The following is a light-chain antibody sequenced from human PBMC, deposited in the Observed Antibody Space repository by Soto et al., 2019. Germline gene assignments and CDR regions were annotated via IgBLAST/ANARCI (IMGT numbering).Light chain of an antibody. CDR2: EAT. Sequence: VLTQSPATLSLSPWERASLSCRASQSAGTYLAWYQQKPGQAPRLLIHEATNRATGIPARFSGSGSGTDFTLTISSLEPEDFAVYYCQQRRSWPPTWTFGQGTKVEIK. CDR1: QSAGTY. J-gene: IGKJ1*01. V-gene: IGKV3-11*01. CDR3: QQRRSWPPTWT.